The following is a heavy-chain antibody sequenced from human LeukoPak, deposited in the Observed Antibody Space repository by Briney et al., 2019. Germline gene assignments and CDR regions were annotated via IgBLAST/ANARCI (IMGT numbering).Heavy chain of an antibody. CDR1: GGSISSSSYY. Sequence: PSETLSLTCTVSGGSISSSSYYWGWIRQPPGKGLEWIGSIYYSGSTYYNPSLKSRVTISVDTSKNQFSLKLSSVTAADTAGYYCRSDSSGWYLNWFDPWGQGTLVTVSS. D-gene: IGHD6-19*01. CDR2: IYYSGST. V-gene: IGHV4-39*01. CDR3: RSDSSGWYLNWFDP. J-gene: IGHJ5*02.